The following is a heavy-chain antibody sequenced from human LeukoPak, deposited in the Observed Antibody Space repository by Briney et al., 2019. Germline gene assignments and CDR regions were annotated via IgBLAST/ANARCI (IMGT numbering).Heavy chain of an antibody. V-gene: IGHV1-8*01. J-gene: IGHJ4*02. CDR1: GYTFTRYD. CDR2: MNPKSGYT. CDR3: ARTDGDLDY. Sequence: ASVKVSCKASGYTFTRYDINWVRQGTGQGLEWVGWMNPKSGYTGNAQKFQGRVTMTRDTSISTAYMELSSLRSEDTAVYYCARTDGDLDYWGQGTLVTVSS. D-gene: IGHD4-17*01.